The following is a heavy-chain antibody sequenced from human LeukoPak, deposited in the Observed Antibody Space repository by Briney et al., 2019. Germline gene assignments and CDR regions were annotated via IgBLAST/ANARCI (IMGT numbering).Heavy chain of an antibody. CDR2: IKQDGRDK. V-gene: IGHV3-7*03. J-gene: IGHJ5*02. CDR3: ARVDGHAHWFDP. CDR1: GFTLSSYW. Sequence: GGSLGLSCAASGFTLSSYWMSWVRQAPGKGLEGVANIKQDGRDKYYVDSVKGRFTISRDNAKNSLYLQMNSLRAEDTAVYYCARVDGHAHWFDPWGQGTLVTVSS.